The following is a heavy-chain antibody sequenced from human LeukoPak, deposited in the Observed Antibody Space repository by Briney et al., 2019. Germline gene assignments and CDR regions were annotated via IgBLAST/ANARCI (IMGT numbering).Heavy chain of an antibody. CDR2: TYYRSKWYN. V-gene: IGHV6-1*01. J-gene: IGHJ3*02. CDR1: GDSVSSNSAA. CDR3: ARVRGAYSSSWSWTNDAFDI. Sequence: SQTLSLTCPISGDSVSSNSAAWNWIRQSPSRGLEWLGRTYYRSKWYNDYAVSVKSRITINPDTSKNQFSLQLNSVTPEDTAVYYCARVRGAYSSSWSWTNDAFDIWGQGTMVTVSS. D-gene: IGHD6-13*01.